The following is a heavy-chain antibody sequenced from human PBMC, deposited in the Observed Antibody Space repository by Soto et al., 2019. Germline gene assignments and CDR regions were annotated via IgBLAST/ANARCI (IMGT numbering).Heavy chain of an antibody. D-gene: IGHD1-26*01. V-gene: IGHV3-11*06. CDR1: GFTFSDYY. CDR3: ARVRVGATGYFDY. J-gene: IGHJ4*02. CDR2: ISSSSSYT. Sequence: LRLSCAASGFTFSDYYMSWIRQAPGKGLEWVSYISSSSSYTNYADSVKGRFTISRDNAKNSLYLQMNSLRAEDTAVYYCARVRVGATGYFDYWGQGTLVTVSS.